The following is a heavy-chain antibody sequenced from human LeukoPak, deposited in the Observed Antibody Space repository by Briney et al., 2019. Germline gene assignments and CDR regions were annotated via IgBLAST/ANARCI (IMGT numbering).Heavy chain of an antibody. D-gene: IGHD6-13*01. CDR1: GFTFSSYA. V-gene: IGHV3-30-3*01. CDR2: ISYDGSNK. Sequence: GGSLRLSCAASGFTFSSYAMHWVRQAPGKGLEWVAVISYDGSNKYYADSVKGRFTISRDNSKNTLYLQMNSLRDEDTAFYYCVGSLYGSRTDYWGQGTLVTVSS. CDR3: VGSLYGSRTDY. J-gene: IGHJ4*02.